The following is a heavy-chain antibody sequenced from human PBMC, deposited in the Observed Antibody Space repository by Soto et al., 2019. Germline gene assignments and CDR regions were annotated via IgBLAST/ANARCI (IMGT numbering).Heavy chain of an antibody. CDR2: ISGSGGST. V-gene: IGHV3-23*01. J-gene: IGHJ4*02. Sequence: LXLSCAASEFTFGSYAMSWGSQAPGKGLEWVSAISGSGGSTYYADSVKGRFTISRDNSKNTLYLQMNSLRAEDTAVYYCAKDHPLRFLEWLQVPLDFDDWGQGTLVTVSS. D-gene: IGHD3-3*01. CDR1: EFTFGSYA. CDR3: AKDHPLRFLEWLQVPLDFDD.